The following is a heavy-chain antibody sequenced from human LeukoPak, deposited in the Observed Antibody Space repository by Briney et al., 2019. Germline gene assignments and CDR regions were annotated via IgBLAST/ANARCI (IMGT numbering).Heavy chain of an antibody. D-gene: IGHD2-15*01. CDR3: ARQTMYCSGGSCYGFDP. Sequence: ASVKVSCKASGYTFTSYGISWVRQAPGQGLEWMGWISAYNGNTNYAQKLQGRVTMTTDTSTSTAYMELRSQRSDDTAVYYCARQTMYCSGGSCYGFDPWGQGTLVTVSS. CDR1: GYTFTSYG. J-gene: IGHJ5*02. V-gene: IGHV1-18*01. CDR2: ISAYNGNT.